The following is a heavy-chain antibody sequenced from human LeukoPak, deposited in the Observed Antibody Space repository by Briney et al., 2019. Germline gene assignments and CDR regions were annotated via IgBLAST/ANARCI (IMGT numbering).Heavy chain of an antibody. V-gene: IGHV3-53*01. CDR2: IYSGGST. D-gene: IGHD3-22*01. J-gene: IGHJ4*01. CDR1: GFTVGSNY. CDR3: AKDPYYYDSSALSPVDY. Sequence: GGSLRLSCAASGFTVGSNYMSWVRQAPGKGLEWVSVIYSGGSTYYADSVKGRFTISRDNSKNTLYLQMNSLRAEDTAVYYCAKDPYYYDSSALSPVDYWGHGTLVTVSS.